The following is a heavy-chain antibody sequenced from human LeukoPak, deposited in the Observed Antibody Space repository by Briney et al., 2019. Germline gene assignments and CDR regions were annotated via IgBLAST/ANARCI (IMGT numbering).Heavy chain of an antibody. CDR2: ISAYNGNT. J-gene: IGHJ4*02. CDR3: EEGIRYFDWLPFDY. V-gene: IGHV1-18*01. D-gene: IGHD3-9*01. Sequence: ASVKVSCKAAGYTFTSYGISWVRQALGQGLEWMGWISAYNGNTNYAQKLQGRVTMTTDTSTSTAYMELRSLRSDDTFFYQGEEGIRYFDWLPFDYWGQGTLVTVSS. CDR1: GYTFTSYG.